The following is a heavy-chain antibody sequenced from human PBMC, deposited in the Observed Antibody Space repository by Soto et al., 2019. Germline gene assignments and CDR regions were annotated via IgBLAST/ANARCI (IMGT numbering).Heavy chain of an antibody. V-gene: IGHV4-31*03. CDR2: IYYSGST. Sequence: LSLTCTVSGGSISSGGYYWSWIRQHPGKGLEWIGYIYYSGSTYYNPSLKSRVTISVDTSKNQFSLKLSSVTAADTAVYYCARVGYYYDSSGSPVFDYWGQGTLVTVSS. CDR1: GGSISSGGYY. CDR3: ARVGYYYDSSGSPVFDY. D-gene: IGHD3-22*01. J-gene: IGHJ4*02.